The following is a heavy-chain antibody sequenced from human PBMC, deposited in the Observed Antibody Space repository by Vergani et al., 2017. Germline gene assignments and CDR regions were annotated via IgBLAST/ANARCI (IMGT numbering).Heavy chain of an antibody. D-gene: IGHD3-10*01. J-gene: IGHJ5*02. V-gene: IGHV4-39*01. CDR2: VYYSGTT. CDR1: GGSITSSSYY. Sequence: QLQLQESGPGLVKPSETLSLTCNISGGSITSSSYYWGWIRQPPGKGLEWIGSVYYSGTTYYNPSLKSRVTISVGTSKNQFSLNLTSVTAADTAVYYCEAGTYYIPWSWGQGTLVTVSS. CDR3: EAGTYYIPWS.